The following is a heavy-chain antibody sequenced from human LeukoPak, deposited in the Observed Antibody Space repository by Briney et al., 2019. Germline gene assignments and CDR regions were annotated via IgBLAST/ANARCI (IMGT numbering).Heavy chain of an antibody. D-gene: IGHD2-2*01. V-gene: IGHV3-30*04. J-gene: IGHJ5*02. Sequence: PGGSLRLSCAASGFTFSSYAMHWVRQAPGKGLEWVAVISYDGSNKYYADSVKGRFTISRDNSKSTLYLQMNSLRAEDTAVYYCAKDRHAPGRYCSTTTCFPFDPWGQGTLVTVSS. CDR3: AKDRHAPGRYCSTTTCFPFDP. CDR1: GFTFSSYA. CDR2: ISYDGSNK.